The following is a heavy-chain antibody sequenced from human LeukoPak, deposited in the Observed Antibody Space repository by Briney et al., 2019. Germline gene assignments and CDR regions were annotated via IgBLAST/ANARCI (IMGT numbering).Heavy chain of an antibody. CDR1: GYSISSGYY. V-gene: IGHV4-38-2*02. Sequence: SETLSLTCTVSGYSISSGYYWGWIRQSPGKGLEWIGSIYHSGSTYYNPSLKSRVTISVDTSKNQFSLKLSSVTAADTAVYYCARETPRDAFDIWGQGTMVTVSS. J-gene: IGHJ3*02. CDR3: ARETPRDAFDI. CDR2: IYHSGST.